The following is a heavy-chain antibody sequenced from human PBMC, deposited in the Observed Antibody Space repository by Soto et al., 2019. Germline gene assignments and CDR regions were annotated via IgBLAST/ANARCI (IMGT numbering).Heavy chain of an antibody. D-gene: IGHD6-13*01. CDR2: IYYSGST. Sequence: PSETLSLTCTASGGSISSSSYYWGWIRQPPGKGLEWIGSIYYSGSTYYNPSLKSRVTISVDTSKNQFSLKLSSVTAADTAVYYCAISPWVAAAAPSNKGGMDVWGQGTTVTVSS. V-gene: IGHV4-39*01. J-gene: IGHJ6*02. CDR3: AISPWVAAAAPSNKGGMDV. CDR1: GGSISSSSYY.